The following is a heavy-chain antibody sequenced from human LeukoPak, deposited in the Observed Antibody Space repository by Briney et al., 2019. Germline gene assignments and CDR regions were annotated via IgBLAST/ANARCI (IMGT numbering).Heavy chain of an antibody. V-gene: IGHV3-23*01. Sequence: GGSLRLSCVASGFTFSDDAMSWVRQAPGKGLEWVSGISDIGGSTYYADSVKGRCTISRDNSKNTVSLQMNNLRAEDTAVYFCARHDSFIPYWGQGTLVTVTS. CDR3: ARHDSFIPY. J-gene: IGHJ4*02. CDR1: GFTFSDDA. D-gene: IGHD3-16*02. CDR2: ISDIGGST.